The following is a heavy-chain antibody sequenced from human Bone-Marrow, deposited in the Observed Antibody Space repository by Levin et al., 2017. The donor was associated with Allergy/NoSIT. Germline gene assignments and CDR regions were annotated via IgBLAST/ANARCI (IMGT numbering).Heavy chain of an antibody. J-gene: IGHJ6*02. V-gene: IGHV3-23*01. D-gene: IGHD3-3*01. CDR1: GFTFSAYA. CDR3: AKDRDVYYDFWSGYYYYDMDV. Sequence: GESLKISCAASGFTFSAYAMSWVRQAPGKGLEWVSSISNNGGSTYYADSVRGRFTISRDNSKNTLYLQMNSLRAEDTDVYYCAKDRDVYYDFWSGYYYYDMDVWGQGTTVTVSS. CDR2: ISNNGGST.